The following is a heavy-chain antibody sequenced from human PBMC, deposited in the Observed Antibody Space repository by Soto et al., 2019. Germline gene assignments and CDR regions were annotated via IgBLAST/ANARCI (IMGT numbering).Heavy chain of an antibody. Sequence: QVQLQESGPGLVKPSQTLSLTCTVAGGSSRSGDYYWSWIRQPPEKGPERIGYISYSGTTYYSPSLKSRVTISSDTSKNQLSLKLSSVTAADTAVYYCARRRSTSSYAMDVWGQGTTVTVSS. CDR2: ISYSGTT. J-gene: IGHJ6*02. V-gene: IGHV4-30-4*01. CDR1: GGSSRSGDYY. D-gene: IGHD2-2*01. CDR3: ARRRSTSSYAMDV.